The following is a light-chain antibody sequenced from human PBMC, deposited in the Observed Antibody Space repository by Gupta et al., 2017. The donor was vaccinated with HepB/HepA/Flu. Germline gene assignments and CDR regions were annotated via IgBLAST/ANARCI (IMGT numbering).Light chain of an antibody. V-gene: IGKV1-6*01. CDR1: QGIKKD. J-gene: IGKJ1*01. Sequence: AIHITHSPSSLAASVGDRVTITCRASQGIKKDLGWYQHKPGTAPKLLIFDASRLHTGVPSRFSGSGSGTDFTLTISSLQPEDFATYYCRQYDTYPRTFGQGTKVEIK. CDR3: RQYDTYPRT. CDR2: DAS.